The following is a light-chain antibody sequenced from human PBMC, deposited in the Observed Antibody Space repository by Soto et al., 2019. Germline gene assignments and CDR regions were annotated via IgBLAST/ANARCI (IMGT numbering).Light chain of an antibody. V-gene: IGLV2-14*01. CDR2: HVS. CDR3: SSYTSTSTYV. CDR1: SSDVGGYNY. Sequence: QSALTQPASVSGSPGQSITISCTGTSSDVGGYNYVSWYQQYPGKAPKLMIYHVSNRPSGVSNRFSGSKSGNSASLTISGLQAEDEADYYCSSYTSTSTYVFGTGIKVTVL. J-gene: IGLJ1*01.